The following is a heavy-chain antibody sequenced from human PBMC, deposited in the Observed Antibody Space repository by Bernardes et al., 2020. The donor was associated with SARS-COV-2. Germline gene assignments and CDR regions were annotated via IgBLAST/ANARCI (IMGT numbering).Heavy chain of an antibody. J-gene: IGHJ4*02. D-gene: IGHD6-19*01. CDR1: GFTFSSYG. Sequence: GGPLRLSCAASGFTFSSYGMHWVRKAPGKGLEWVAVIWYDGSNKYYADSVKGRFTISRDNSKNTLYLQMNSLRAEDTAVYYCARGLSGSGWYEGDFDYWGQGTLVTVSS. CDR3: ARGLSGSGWYEGDFDY. V-gene: IGHV3-33*01. CDR2: IWYDGSNK.